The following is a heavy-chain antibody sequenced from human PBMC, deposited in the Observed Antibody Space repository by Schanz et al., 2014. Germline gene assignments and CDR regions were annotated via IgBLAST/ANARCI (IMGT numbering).Heavy chain of an antibody. D-gene: IGHD3-10*01. Sequence: QVQLVQSGGEVKKPGASATVSCKASGYTFNNHGISWVRQAPGQGLEWMGWISVYHGHTNYAEKVHGRVTMTTDTATSTAYMELRSLRSDGTAVYYCVRDAGWAFGDYHGMDVWGQGTSVTVSS. V-gene: IGHV1-18*01. CDR3: VRDAGWAFGDYHGMDV. J-gene: IGHJ6*02. CDR2: ISVYHGHT. CDR1: GYTFNNHG.